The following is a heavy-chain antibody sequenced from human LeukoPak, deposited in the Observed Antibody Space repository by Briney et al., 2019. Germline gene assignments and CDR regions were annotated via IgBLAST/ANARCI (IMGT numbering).Heavy chain of an antibody. CDR1: GFTFSNYA. Sequence: GGSLRLSCAGSGFTFSNYAMSWVRQAPGKGLEWVSVISGNGDTTYYADSVKGRFTIPRDNSKNTLYLQMNSLRAEDTAIYSCAKDYRGSGYFFDVWGQGTMVAVSS. CDR3: AKDYRGSGYFFDV. CDR2: ISGNGDTT. D-gene: IGHD3-3*01. V-gene: IGHV3-23*01. J-gene: IGHJ3*01.